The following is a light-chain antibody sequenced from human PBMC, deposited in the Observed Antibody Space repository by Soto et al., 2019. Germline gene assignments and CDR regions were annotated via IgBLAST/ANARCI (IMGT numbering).Light chain of an antibody. V-gene: IGKV3D-15*01. Sequence: EIVVTQSPATLSLSPGERATLSCRASQSVSTYLAWYQQKPGQAPRLLIYGASIRATGVPDRFSGSGSGTDFTLSITSLQSEDFAVYYCQQYNNWPPGYTFGQGTKLEIK. CDR3: QQYNNWPPGYT. J-gene: IGKJ2*01. CDR2: GAS. CDR1: QSVSTY.